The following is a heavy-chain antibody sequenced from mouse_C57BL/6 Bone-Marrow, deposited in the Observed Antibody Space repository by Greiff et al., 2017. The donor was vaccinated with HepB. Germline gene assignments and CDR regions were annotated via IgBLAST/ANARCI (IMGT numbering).Heavy chain of an antibody. V-gene: IGHV1-18*01. CDR1: GYTFTDYN. D-gene: IGHD1-1*01. Sequence: SGPELVKPGASVKIPCKASGYTFTDYNMDWVKQSHGKSLEWIGDINPNNGGTIYNQKFKGKATLTVDKSSSTAYMELRSLTSEDTAVYYCARRGYGSSYWYFDVWGTGTTVTVSS. J-gene: IGHJ1*03. CDR3: ARRGYGSSYWYFDV. CDR2: INPNNGGT.